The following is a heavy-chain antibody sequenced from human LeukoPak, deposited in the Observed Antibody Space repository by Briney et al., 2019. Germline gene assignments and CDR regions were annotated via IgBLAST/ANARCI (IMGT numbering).Heavy chain of an antibody. CDR3: SRGFPHYYDSSGYYTDAFDF. Sequence: GGSLRLSCASSGFTFSTYSMNWVRQAPGKGLEWISYISSSTTTIYYADSVKGRFTISRDNPNNSLYRQMNSSTADDTALYYFSRGFPHYYDSSGYYTDAFDFWGQGTMVTVSS. CDR1: GFTFSTYS. CDR2: ISSSTTTI. J-gene: IGHJ3*01. V-gene: IGHV3-48*04. D-gene: IGHD3-22*01.